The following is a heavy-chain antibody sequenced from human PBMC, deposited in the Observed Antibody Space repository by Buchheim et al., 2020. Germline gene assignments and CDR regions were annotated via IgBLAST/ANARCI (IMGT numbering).Heavy chain of an antibody. CDR1: GFTFSSYA. Sequence: QVQLVESGGGVVQPGRSLRLSCAASGFTFSSYAMHWVRQAPGKGLEWVAVISYDGSNKYYADSVKGRFTISRDNAKNSLYLQMNSLRAEDTAVYYCARDTYYYDSSGSDYWGQGTL. J-gene: IGHJ4*02. V-gene: IGHV3-30-3*01. CDR3: ARDTYYYDSSGSDY. D-gene: IGHD3-22*01. CDR2: ISYDGSNK.